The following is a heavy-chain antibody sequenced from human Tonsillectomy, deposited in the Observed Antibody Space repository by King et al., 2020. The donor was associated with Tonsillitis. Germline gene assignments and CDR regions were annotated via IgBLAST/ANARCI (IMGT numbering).Heavy chain of an antibody. Sequence: QLVQSGGGVVQPGRSLRLSCVASGFTFSNYGTHWVRQAPGKGLEWVALISYDGTDKYYEDSVKGRFTISRDNPKNTLYLQMSSLRAEDTAVYYCAKKKGEDVKDKEEDGMDVWGQGTTVIVSS. V-gene: IGHV3-30*18. CDR3: AKKKGEDVKDKEEDGMDV. J-gene: IGHJ6*02. CDR1: GFTFSNYG. D-gene: IGHD1-26*01. CDR2: ISYDGTDK.